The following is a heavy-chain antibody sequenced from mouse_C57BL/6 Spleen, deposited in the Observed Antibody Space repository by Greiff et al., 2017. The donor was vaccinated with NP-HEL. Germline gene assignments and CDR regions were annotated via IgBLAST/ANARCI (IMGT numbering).Heavy chain of an antibody. Sequence: QVKLKQPGPELVMPGASVNLSCKASGYTFTTYGRPGGKKRPGQGLGWIGEINPSDGYTNTNKRLKGKSTLTVDKSSSTAYMQLSSLTSEDSAVYYCARVPHYYGSSPWYFDVWGTGTTVTVSS. J-gene: IGHJ1*03. CDR1: GYTFTTYG. D-gene: IGHD1-1*01. V-gene: IGHV1-69*01. CDR2: INPSDGYT. CDR3: ARVPHYYGSSPWYFDV.